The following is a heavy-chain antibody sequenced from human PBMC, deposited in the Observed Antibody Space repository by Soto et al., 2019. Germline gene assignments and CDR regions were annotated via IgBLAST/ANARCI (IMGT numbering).Heavy chain of an antibody. Sequence: ASVKVSCKASGYTFTAYHMHWVRQAPGRGLEWMGIINPSLGRANYALKFQDRVAMTWDTSTSTVFMELTSLRSDDTAVYYCARAPYSYTSFFFDYWGQGTLVTVSS. CDR2: INPSLGRA. CDR1: GYTFTAYH. D-gene: IGHD1-26*01. V-gene: IGHV1-46*01. CDR3: ARAPYSYTSFFFDY. J-gene: IGHJ4*02.